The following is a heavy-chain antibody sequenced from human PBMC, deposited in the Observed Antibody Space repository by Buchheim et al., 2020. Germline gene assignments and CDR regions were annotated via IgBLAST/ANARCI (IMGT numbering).Heavy chain of an antibody. CDR3: ASLSIGVVPAAMNYYYYGMDV. Sequence: EVQLVESGGGLVQPGGSLRLSCAASGFTFSSYEMNWVRQAPGKGLEWVSYISSSGSTIYYADSVKGRFTISRDNAKNSLYLQMNSLRAEDTAVYYCASLSIGVVPAAMNYYYYGMDVWGQGTT. D-gene: IGHD2-2*01. CDR2: ISSSGSTI. CDR1: GFTFSSYE. J-gene: IGHJ6*02. V-gene: IGHV3-48*03.